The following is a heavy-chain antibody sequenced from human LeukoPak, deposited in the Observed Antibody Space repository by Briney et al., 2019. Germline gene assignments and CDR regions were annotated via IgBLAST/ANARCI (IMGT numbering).Heavy chain of an antibody. CDR3: ARVFDY. CDR1: GFTFSSYA. CDR2: ISYDGSNK. J-gene: IGHJ4*02. Sequence: PGGSLRLSCAASGFTFSSYAMHWVRQAPGKGLEWVAVISYDGSNKYYADSVKGRFTISRDNSKNTLYLRMNSLRAEDTAVYYCARVFDYWGQGTLVTVSS. V-gene: IGHV3-30-3*01.